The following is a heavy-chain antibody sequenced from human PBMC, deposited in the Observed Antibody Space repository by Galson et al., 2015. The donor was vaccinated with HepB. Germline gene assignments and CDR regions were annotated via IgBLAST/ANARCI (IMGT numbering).Heavy chain of an antibody. CDR1: GFTFSSYS. V-gene: IGHV3-21*01. Sequence: SLRLSCAASGFTFSSYSMNWVHQAPGKGLEWVSSISSSSSYIYYADSVKGRFTISRDNAKNSLYLQMNSLRAEDTAVYYCATYMTTVTTFRSVAAPDAFDIWGQGTMVTVSS. CDR3: ATYMTTVTTFRSVAAPDAFDI. CDR2: ISSSSSYI. D-gene: IGHD4-17*01. J-gene: IGHJ3*02.